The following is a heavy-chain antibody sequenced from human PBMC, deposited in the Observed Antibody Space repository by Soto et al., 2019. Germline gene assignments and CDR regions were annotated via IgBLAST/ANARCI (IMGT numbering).Heavy chain of an antibody. CDR1: GGTFSSYT. V-gene: IGHV1-69*08. D-gene: IGHD3-16*02. CDR3: ATDNYYIWGSYRLYAFDI. J-gene: IGHJ3*02. Sequence: QVQLVQSGAEVKKPGSSVKVSCKASGGTFSSYTISWVRQPPGQGLEWMGRIIPILGIANYAQKFQGRVTITADKSTSTAYMELSSLRSEDTAVYYCATDNYYIWGSYRLYAFDIWGQGTMVTVSS. CDR2: IIPILGIA.